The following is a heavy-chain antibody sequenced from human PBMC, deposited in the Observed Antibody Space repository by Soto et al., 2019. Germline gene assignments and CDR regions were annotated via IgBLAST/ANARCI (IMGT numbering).Heavy chain of an antibody. Sequence: GASVKVSCKASGYTFTSYGISWVRQAPGQGLEWMGWISAYNGNTDYAQKPQGRVTMTTDTSTSTAYMELRSLRSDDTAVYYCARVPYEVTTVTSYYYYYYYMDVWGKGTTVTVSS. CDR3: ARVPYEVTTVTSYYYYYYYMDV. V-gene: IGHV1-18*01. D-gene: IGHD4-4*01. CDR1: GYTFTSYG. J-gene: IGHJ6*03. CDR2: ISAYNGNT.